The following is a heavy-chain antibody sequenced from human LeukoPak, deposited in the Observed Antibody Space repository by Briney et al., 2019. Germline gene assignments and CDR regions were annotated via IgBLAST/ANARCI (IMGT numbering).Heavy chain of an antibody. CDR3: ASGPFLTFDHTPEGYYHYFMDV. CDR1: GGTFNNHA. D-gene: IGHD1-14*01. CDR2: IVPMFGTT. Sequence: ASVKVSCKASGGTFNNHAFTWVRQAPGQGLEWMGGIVPMFGTTNYAQKFQGRLTITADASTSTAYMELSSLRSEDTAVYYCASGPFLTFDHTPEGYYHYFMDVWGTGTTVTISS. V-gene: IGHV1-69*01. J-gene: IGHJ6*03.